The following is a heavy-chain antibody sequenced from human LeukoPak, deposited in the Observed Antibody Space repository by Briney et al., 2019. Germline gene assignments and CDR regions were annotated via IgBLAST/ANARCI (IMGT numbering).Heavy chain of an antibody. Sequence: ASVKVSCKASGYTFTGYYMHWVRQAPGQGLEWMGIINPSGGSTSYAQKFQGRVTMTRDTSTSTVYMELSSLRSEDTAVYYCALLESDTDYYYYYGMDVWGQGTTVTVSS. V-gene: IGHV1-46*01. CDR1: GYTFTGYY. D-gene: IGHD2/OR15-2a*01. CDR2: INPSGGST. CDR3: ALLESDTDYYYYYGMDV. J-gene: IGHJ6*02.